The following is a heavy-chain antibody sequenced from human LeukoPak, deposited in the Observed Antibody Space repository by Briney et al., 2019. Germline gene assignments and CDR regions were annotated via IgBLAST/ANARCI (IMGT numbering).Heavy chain of an antibody. J-gene: IGHJ4*02. CDR2: IDFETDTT. D-gene: IGHD2-15*01. Sequence: GGSLRLSCVASGFTFSSYWMHWVRQAPGKGLEWVSRIDFETDTTTYAGSVKGRFTISRDNTKNTLYLQMDSLRDEDAAVYYCVRAGSGFDYWGQGTLVAVTS. CDR3: VRAGSGFDY. CDR1: GFTFSSYW. V-gene: IGHV3-74*01.